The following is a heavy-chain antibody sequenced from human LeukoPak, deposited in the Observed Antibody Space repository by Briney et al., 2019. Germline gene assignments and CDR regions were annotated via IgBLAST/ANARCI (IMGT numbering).Heavy chain of an antibody. Sequence: PSETLSLTCTVSGGPLSTYFWSWIRPPPGKGLEWIGYIYYSGGTDYNPSLKSRVTISVDTSKNQFSLKLRSVTAADTAVYYCARHVTISGPYDASDIWGQGTMVTVSP. CDR1: GGPLSTYF. J-gene: IGHJ3*02. D-gene: IGHD5-24*01. CDR3: ARHVTISGPYDASDI. CDR2: IYYSGGT. V-gene: IGHV4-59*08.